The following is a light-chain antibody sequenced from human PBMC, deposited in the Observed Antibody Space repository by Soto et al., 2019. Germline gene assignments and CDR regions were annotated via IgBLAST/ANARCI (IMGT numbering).Light chain of an antibody. CDR1: QSVSSSY. Sequence: EIVLTQSPGTLSLSPGERATLSCRASQSVSSSYLAWYQQKPGQAPRLFIYAASSRATGIPDRFSGSGSGTDFTLTISRLQPEDFAVYYCQQYGSSLPFGGGTKVEIK. CDR2: AAS. CDR3: QQYGSSLP. J-gene: IGKJ4*01. V-gene: IGKV3-20*01.